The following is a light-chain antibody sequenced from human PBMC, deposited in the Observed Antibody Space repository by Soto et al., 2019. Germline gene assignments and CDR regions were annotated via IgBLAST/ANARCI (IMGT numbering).Light chain of an antibody. CDR3: QQSYSRPRA. Sequence: DIQMTQSQSSLSASVGDRVTIACRASKKIRSSVNWYQQKAGKAPNLLIYTASNLESGVPSRFSGSGPGTDFTLTIISLQPEDFATYFCQQSYSRPRAFGQGTKVDI. CDR1: KKIRSS. V-gene: IGKV1-39*01. CDR2: TAS. J-gene: IGKJ1*01.